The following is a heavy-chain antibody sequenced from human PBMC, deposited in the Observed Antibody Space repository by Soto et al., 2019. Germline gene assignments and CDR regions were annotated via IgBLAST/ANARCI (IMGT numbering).Heavy chain of an antibody. V-gene: IGHV1-18*01. Sequence: ASVKVSCKASGYTFTSYGISWVRQAPGQGLEWMGWISAYNGNTNYAQKLQGRVTMTTDTSTSTAYTELRSLRSDDTAVYYCARDLPQWSPWLDQCGQGTLVTAPQ. J-gene: IGHJ5*02. CDR3: ARDLPQWSPWLDQ. CDR1: GYTFTSYG. D-gene: IGHD2-15*01. CDR2: ISAYNGNT.